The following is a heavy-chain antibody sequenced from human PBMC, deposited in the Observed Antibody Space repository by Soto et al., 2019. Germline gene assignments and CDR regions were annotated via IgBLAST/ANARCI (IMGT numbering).Heavy chain of an antibody. CDR3: ARSGCSSTSCYADYYYYYYMDV. CDR1: GGTFSSYT. J-gene: IGHJ6*03. D-gene: IGHD2-2*01. CDR2: IIPILGIA. V-gene: IGHV1-69*02. Sequence: QVQLVQSGAEVKKPGSSVKVSCTASGGTFSSYTISWVRQAPGQGLEWMGRIIPILGIANYAQKLQGRVTITADKSTSTAYMELSSLRSEDTAVYYCARSGCSSTSCYADYYYYYYMDVWGKGTTVTVSS.